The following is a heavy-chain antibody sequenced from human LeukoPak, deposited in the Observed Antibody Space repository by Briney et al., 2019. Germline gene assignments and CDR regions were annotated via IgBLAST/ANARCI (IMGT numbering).Heavy chain of an antibody. CDR1: GGTFSSYA. CDR2: IVPIFGTA. CDR3: ARNPYSSSWYSGY. D-gene: IGHD6-13*01. Sequence: GASVKVSCKASGGTFSSYAISWVRQAPGQGLEWMGRIVPIFGTANYAQKFQGRVTITTDESTSTAYMELSSLRSEDTAVYYCARNPYSSSWYSGYWGQGTLVTVSS. V-gene: IGHV1-69*05. J-gene: IGHJ4*02.